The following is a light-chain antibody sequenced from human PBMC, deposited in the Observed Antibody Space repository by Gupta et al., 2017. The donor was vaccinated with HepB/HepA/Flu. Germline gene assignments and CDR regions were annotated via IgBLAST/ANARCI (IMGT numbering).Light chain of an antibody. CDR3: QQHSNWPGIT. V-gene: IGKV3-11*01. Sequence: EIVLTQSPATLSLSPGERATLSCRASQSVSSYLAWYQQKPGQAPRLLIIDASNRATGIPARFSGSGSGTDFTLTISSLEPEDFAVYYCQQHSNWPGITFGQGTRLEIK. CDR2: DAS. CDR1: QSVSSY. J-gene: IGKJ5*01.